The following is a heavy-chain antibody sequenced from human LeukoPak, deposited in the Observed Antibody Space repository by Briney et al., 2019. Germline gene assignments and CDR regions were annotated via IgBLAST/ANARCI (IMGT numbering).Heavy chain of an antibody. D-gene: IGHD1-26*01. CDR2: IYSGGST. V-gene: IGHV3-66*01. J-gene: IGHJ6*03. CDR3: AKVAEVGATGYYYYMDV. CDR1: GFTVSNNY. Sequence: PGGSLRLSCAASGFTVSNNYMNRVRQAPGKGLEWVSVIYSGGSTYYADSVKGRFTISRDSSKNTLYLQMNGLRAEDTAVYYCAKVAEVGATGYYYYMDVWGKGTTVTISS.